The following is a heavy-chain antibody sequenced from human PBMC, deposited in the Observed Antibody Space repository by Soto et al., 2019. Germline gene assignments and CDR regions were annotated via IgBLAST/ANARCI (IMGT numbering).Heavy chain of an antibody. D-gene: IGHD1-26*01. CDR3: ARAGLGDGSDY. Sequence: SETLSLTCTVSGGSVSSGSYYWSWIRQPPGKGLEWIGYIYYSGSTNYNPSLKSRVTISVDTSKNQFSLKLSSVAAADTAVYYCARAGLGDGSDYWGQGTLVTVSS. V-gene: IGHV4-61*01. CDR2: IYYSGST. CDR1: GGSVSSGSYY. J-gene: IGHJ4*02.